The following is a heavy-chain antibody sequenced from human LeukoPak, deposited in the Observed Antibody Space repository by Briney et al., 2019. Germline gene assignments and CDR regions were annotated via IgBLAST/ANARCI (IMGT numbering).Heavy chain of an antibody. Sequence: GGSLRLSCAASGFTFSAYWMSWVRQAPGKGLEWVAHIKGDGSEKYSVDSVKGRFTISRDNAKSSLYPQMNSLRAEDTALYYCARGGFGYVYFDYWGQGSLVTVSS. CDR3: ARGGFGYVYFDY. D-gene: IGHD2-8*01. V-gene: IGHV3-7*01. CDR1: GFTFSAYW. CDR2: IKGDGSEK. J-gene: IGHJ4*02.